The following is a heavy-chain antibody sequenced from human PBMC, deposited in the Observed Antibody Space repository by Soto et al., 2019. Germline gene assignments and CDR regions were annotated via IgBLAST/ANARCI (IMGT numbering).Heavy chain of an antibody. J-gene: IGHJ6*02. V-gene: IGHV3-23*01. CDR1: GFTFSSYA. CDR3: AKKLSCTNGVCYTEDYYYYGMDV. Sequence: PGGSLRLSCAASGFTFSSYAMSWVRQVPGKGLEWVSAISGSGGSTYYADSVKGRFTISRDNSKNTLYLQMNSLRAEDTAVYYCAKKLSCTNGVCYTEDYYYYGMDVWGQGTTVTVSS. CDR2: ISGSGGST. D-gene: IGHD2-8*01.